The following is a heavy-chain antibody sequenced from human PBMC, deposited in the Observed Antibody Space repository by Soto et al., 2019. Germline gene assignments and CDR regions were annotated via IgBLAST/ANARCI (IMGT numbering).Heavy chain of an antibody. CDR3: ARRYYDSSGYFDY. D-gene: IGHD3-22*01. Sequence: SETLSLTCTVSGGSISSGDYYWSWIRQPPGKGLEWIGHIYYSGSTYYNPSLKSRVTISVDTSKNQFSLKLSSVTAADTAVYYCARRYYDSSGYFDYWGQGTLVTVSS. J-gene: IGHJ4*02. CDR1: GGSISSGDYY. V-gene: IGHV4-30-4*01. CDR2: IYYSGST.